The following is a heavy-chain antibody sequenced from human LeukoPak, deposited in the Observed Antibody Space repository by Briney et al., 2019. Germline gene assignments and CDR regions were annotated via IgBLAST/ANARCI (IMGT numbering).Heavy chain of an antibody. CDR2: IIPILGIA. V-gene: IGHV1-69*04. J-gene: IGHJ4*02. CDR1: GGIFSSYA. CDR3: ARDLPPYYFDY. Sequence: SVKVSCKASGGIFSSYAISWVRQAPGQGLEWMGRIIPILGIANYAQKFQGRVTITADKSTSTAYMDLCSLRSEDTAVYYCARDLPPYYFDYWGQGTLVTVSS.